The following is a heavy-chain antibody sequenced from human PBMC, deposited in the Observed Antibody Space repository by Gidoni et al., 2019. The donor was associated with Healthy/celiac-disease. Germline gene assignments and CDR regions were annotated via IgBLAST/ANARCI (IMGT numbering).Heavy chain of an antibody. Sequence: EVQLVESGGGLVQPGGSLKLSCAASGFTFSGSAMPWVRQASGKGLEWVGRIRSKANSYSTAYAASVKGRFTISRDDSKNTAYLQMNSLKTEDTAVYYCTRRPGIAAAGTGGAFDIWGQGTMVTVSS. CDR2: IRSKANSYST. J-gene: IGHJ3*02. CDR3: TRRPGIAAAGTGGAFDI. V-gene: IGHV3-73*01. D-gene: IGHD6-13*01. CDR1: GFTFSGSA.